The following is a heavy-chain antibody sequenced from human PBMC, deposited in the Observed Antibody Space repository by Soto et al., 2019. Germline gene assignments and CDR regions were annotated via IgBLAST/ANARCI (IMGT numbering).Heavy chain of an antibody. D-gene: IGHD1-1*01. CDR1: GFTFSMYW. CDR2: INDDGIST. V-gene: IGHV3-74*01. CDR3: TRGPRSTSTGTGAF. Sequence: GGSLRLSCAASGFTFSMYWMHWVRQVPGKGTEWVSRINDDGISTNYADSVKGRFTISRHNAKNTLYLQMNALRVEDTAVYYCTRGPRSTSTGTGAFWGQGTLVTVSS. J-gene: IGHJ4*02.